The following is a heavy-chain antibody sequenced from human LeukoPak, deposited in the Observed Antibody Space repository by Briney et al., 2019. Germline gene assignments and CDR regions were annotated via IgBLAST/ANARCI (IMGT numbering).Heavy chain of an antibody. CDR3: ARDPNSGLVFDY. CDR2: ISGYNGKT. CDR1: GYTFNTYG. D-gene: IGHD6-6*01. J-gene: IGHJ4*02. V-gene: IGHV1-18*01. Sequence: GASVKVSCKASGYTFNTYGITWVRQAPGQGLEWMGWISGYNGKTKYAQKLQDRVTMTTDTSTTTAYMELRSLRSDDTAVYYCARDPNSGLVFDYWGQGTLVTVSS.